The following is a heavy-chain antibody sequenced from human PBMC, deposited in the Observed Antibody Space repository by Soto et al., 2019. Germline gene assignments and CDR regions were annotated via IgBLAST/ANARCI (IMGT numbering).Heavy chain of an antibody. CDR1: GYTFTSYG. D-gene: IGHD1-1*01. Sequence: QVQLVQSGAEVKKPGASVKVSCKASGYTFTSYGISWLRQDPGQWLEWMGWISAYNGNTNYAQKLQGRVTMTTHTSTSTAYMALRSLRSDDTAVYYCARDFSDWNRRYFDLWGRGTLVTVSS. V-gene: IGHV1-18*04. CDR2: ISAYNGNT. CDR3: ARDFSDWNRRYFDL. J-gene: IGHJ2*01.